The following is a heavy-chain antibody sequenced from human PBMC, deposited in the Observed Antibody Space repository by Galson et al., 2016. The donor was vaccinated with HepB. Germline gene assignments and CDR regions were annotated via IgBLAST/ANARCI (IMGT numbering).Heavy chain of an antibody. CDR3: ATDRGPHGDRALDS. D-gene: IGHD4-17*01. J-gene: IGHJ5*01. CDR1: GLTLIGYA. V-gene: IGHV3-30*04. Sequence: SLRLSCAASGLTLIGYAVHWVRQTPGRGLEWLAAISYDGTSQYYRDSVRGRFSVSRDISTNTVYLQMDSLTTDDTAIYYCATDRGPHGDRALDSWGRGTLVTVSS. CDR2: ISYDGTSQ.